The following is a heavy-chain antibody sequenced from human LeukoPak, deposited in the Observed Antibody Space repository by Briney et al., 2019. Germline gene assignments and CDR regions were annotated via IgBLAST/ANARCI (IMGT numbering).Heavy chain of an antibody. Sequence: GGSLRLSCAASGFTFSSYEMNWVRQAPGKGLEWVSYISSSGSTIYYADSVKGRFTISRDNAKNSLYLQMNSLRAEDTAVYYCARVTVAGGRAFDIWGQGTMVTVSS. J-gene: IGHJ3*02. V-gene: IGHV3-48*03. D-gene: IGHD6-13*01. CDR1: GFTFSSYE. CDR2: ISSSGSTI. CDR3: ARVTVAGGRAFDI.